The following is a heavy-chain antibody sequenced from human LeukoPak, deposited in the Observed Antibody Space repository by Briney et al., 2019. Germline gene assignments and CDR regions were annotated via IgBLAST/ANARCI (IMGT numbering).Heavy chain of an antibody. D-gene: IGHD3-16*01. CDR3: AKAVLLRGSYSD. CDR1: GGTFSSYA. J-gene: IGHJ4*02. CDR2: IIPIFGTA. Sequence: GASVKVSCKASGGTFSSYAISWVRQAPGQGLEWMGGIIPIFGTASYAQKFQGRVTITADESTSTAYMELSSLRSEDTAVYYCAKAVLLRGSYSDWGQGTLVTVSS. V-gene: IGHV1-69*13.